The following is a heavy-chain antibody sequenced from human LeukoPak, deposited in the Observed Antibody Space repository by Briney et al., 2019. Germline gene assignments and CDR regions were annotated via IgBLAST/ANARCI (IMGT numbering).Heavy chain of an antibody. Sequence: SVKVSCKASGGTFSSYAISWVRQAPGQGLEWMGRIIPILGTANYAQKFQGRVTITADESTSTAYMELSSLRSEDTAVYYCARSGATQDYYYYGMDVWGQGTTVTVSS. D-gene: IGHD5-12*01. CDR3: ARSGATQDYYYYGMDV. V-gene: IGHV1-69*11. J-gene: IGHJ6*02. CDR2: IIPILGTA. CDR1: GGTFSSYA.